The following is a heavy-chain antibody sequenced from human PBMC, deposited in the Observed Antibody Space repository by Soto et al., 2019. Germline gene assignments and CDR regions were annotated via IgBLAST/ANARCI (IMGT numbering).Heavy chain of an antibody. CDR3: ARDAQWELLYWFDP. Sequence: LRLSCAASGFTFSSYGMHWVRQAPGKGLEWVAVIWYDGSNKYYADSVKGRFTISRDNSKNTLYLQMNSLRAEDTAVYYCARDAQWELLYWFDPWGQGTLVTVSS. CDR2: IWYDGSNK. D-gene: IGHD1-26*01. CDR1: GFTFSSYG. J-gene: IGHJ5*02. V-gene: IGHV3-33*01.